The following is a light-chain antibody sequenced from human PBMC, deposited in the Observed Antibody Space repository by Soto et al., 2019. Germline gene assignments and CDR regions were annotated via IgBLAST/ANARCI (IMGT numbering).Light chain of an antibody. CDR3: QQDYNLPRA. Sequence: DIVMTQSPLSLPVTPGEPASISCRSSQSVSSNLAWYQQKPGQAPRLLIYGASTRATSITARFSGSGSGTDFTLTISSLQPEDFAVYYCQQDYNLPRAFGQGTKVDIK. CDR2: GAS. CDR1: QSVSSN. J-gene: IGKJ1*01. V-gene: IGKV3D-15*01.